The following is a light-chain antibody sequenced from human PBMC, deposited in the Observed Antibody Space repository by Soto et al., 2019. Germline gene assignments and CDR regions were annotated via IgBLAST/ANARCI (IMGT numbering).Light chain of an antibody. CDR3: HQYGDSLWT. V-gene: IGKV3-20*01. J-gene: IGKJ1*01. Sequence: EIVLTQPPCTLSASAGERVTLSCRASQSVSSNYLAWYQQKPGQAPRLLIYGASSRAAGIPDRFSGSGSGTEFTLTISRLEPEDFAVYYCHQYGDSLWTFGQGTKVDNK. CDR1: QSVSSNY. CDR2: GAS.